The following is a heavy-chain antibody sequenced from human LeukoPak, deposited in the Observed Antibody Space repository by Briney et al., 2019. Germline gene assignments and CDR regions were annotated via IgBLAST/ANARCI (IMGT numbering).Heavy chain of an antibody. CDR3: ARGTIVGATTDAFDI. CDR1: GGTFSSYA. Sequence: SVKVSCKASGGTFSSYAISWVRQAPGQGPEWMGGIIPIFGTANYAQKFQGRVTITTDESTSTAYMELSSLRSEDTAVYYCARGTIVGATTDAFDIWGQGTMVTVSS. CDR2: IIPIFGTA. D-gene: IGHD1-26*01. J-gene: IGHJ3*02. V-gene: IGHV1-69*05.